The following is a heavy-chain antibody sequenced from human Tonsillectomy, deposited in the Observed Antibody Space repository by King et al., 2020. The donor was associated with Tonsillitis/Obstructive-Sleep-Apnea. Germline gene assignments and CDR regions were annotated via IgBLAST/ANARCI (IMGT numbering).Heavy chain of an antibody. V-gene: IGHV3-23*04. Sequence: VQLVESGGGLVQPGGSLRLSCAASGFTFSSYAMSWVRQAPGKGLEWVSAISGSGGSTYYADSVKGRFTISGDNSKNTLYLQMNSLRAEDTAVYYCAKGYPTYDYVWGSYRYLDVWGKGTTVTVSS. CDR1: GFTFSSYA. CDR3: AKGYPTYDYVWGSYRYLDV. J-gene: IGHJ6*04. CDR2: ISGSGGST. D-gene: IGHD3-16*02.